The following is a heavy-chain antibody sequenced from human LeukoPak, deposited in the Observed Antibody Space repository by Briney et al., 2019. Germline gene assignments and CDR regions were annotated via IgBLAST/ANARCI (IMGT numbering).Heavy chain of an antibody. CDR1: GGSISSGGYY. CDR2: IYYSGST. CDR3: ARAPQRDHYGDYFDY. V-gene: IGHV4-31*03. Sequence: SQTLSLTCTVSGGSISSGGYYWSWIRRHPGKGLEWIGYIYYSGSTYYNPSLKSRVTISVDTSKNQFSLKLSSVTAADTAVYYCARAPQRDHYGDYFDYWGQGTLVTVSS. D-gene: IGHD4-17*01. J-gene: IGHJ4*02.